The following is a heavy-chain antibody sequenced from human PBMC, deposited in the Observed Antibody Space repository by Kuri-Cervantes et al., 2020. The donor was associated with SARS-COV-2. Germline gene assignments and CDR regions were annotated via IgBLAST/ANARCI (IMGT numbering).Heavy chain of an antibody. D-gene: IGHD6-19*01. Sequence: LSLTCAASGFTFSSYEMNWVRQAPGKGLEWVSYISSSGSTIYYADSVKGRFTISRDNAKNSLYLQMNSLRAEDTAVYYCARVDPPLIDSSGLTGIDHWGQGTLVTVSS. CDR2: ISSSGSTI. CDR1: GFTFSSYE. V-gene: IGHV3-48*03. CDR3: ARVDPPLIDSSGLTGIDH. J-gene: IGHJ4*02.